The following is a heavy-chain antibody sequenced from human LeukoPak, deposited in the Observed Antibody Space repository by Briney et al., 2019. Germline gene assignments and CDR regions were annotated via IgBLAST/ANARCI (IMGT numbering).Heavy chain of an antibody. CDR1: AGSFSGYY. V-gene: IGHV4-34*01. Sequence: SETLSLTCAVSAGSFSGYYWSWVRQPPGKGLEWMGEINHSGITNSLPSLKRRLTVSVDTSKNLFSLQLSSVTAADTAVYYCARGPGITAAGNFDYWGQGTLVTVSS. D-gene: IGHD6-13*01. J-gene: IGHJ4*02. CDR3: ARGPGITAAGNFDY. CDR2: INHSGIT.